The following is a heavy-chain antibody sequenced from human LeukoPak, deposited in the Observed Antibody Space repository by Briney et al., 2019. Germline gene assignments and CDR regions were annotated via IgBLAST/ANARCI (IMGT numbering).Heavy chain of an antibody. V-gene: IGHV4-34*01. CDR1: GGSFSGYY. Sequence: SETLSLTCAVYGGSFSGYYWSWIRQPPGKGLEWIGEINHSGSTNYNPSLKSRVTISVDTSKNQFSLKLSSVTAADTAVYYCARQGTGQYYYYYYMDVWGKGTTVTVSS. J-gene: IGHJ6*03. CDR3: ARQGTGQYYYYYYMDV. CDR2: INHSGST. D-gene: IGHD1-14*01.